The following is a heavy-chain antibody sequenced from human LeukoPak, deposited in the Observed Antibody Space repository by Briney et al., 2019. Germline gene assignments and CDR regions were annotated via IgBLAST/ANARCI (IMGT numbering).Heavy chain of an antibody. Sequence: SETLSLTCTVSGGSISSYYWSWIRQPPGKGLEWIGYIYYSGSTNYNPSLRSRVTISVDTSKNQFSLKLSSVTAADTAVYYCARDRGRIVGATGWFDPWGQGTLVTVSS. V-gene: IGHV4-59*01. J-gene: IGHJ5*02. CDR1: GGSISSYY. D-gene: IGHD1-26*01. CDR2: IYYSGST. CDR3: ARDRGRIVGATGWFDP.